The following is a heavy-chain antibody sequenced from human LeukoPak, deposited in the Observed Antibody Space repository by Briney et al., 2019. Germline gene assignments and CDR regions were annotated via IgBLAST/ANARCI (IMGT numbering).Heavy chain of an antibody. J-gene: IGHJ4*02. CDR1: GFTSSDYY. Sequence: GGSLRLSCAASGFTSSDYYMSWIRQAPGKGLEGVSYISSSSSYTNYADSVKGRFTISRDNAKNSLYLQMNSLRAEDTAVYYCARDGLRYFDGDFDYWGQGTLVTVSS. V-gene: IGHV3-11*06. CDR3: ARDGLRYFDGDFDY. D-gene: IGHD3-9*01. CDR2: ISSSSSYT.